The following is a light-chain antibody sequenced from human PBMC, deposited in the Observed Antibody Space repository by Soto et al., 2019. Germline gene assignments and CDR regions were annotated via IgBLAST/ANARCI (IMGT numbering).Light chain of an antibody. CDR2: WAS. Sequence: DIVMTQSPDSLSVSLGERATINCKSRQSVLHRSNNKNYLAWYQQKPGQPPKLLIYWASTRESGVPDRFSGSGSGTDFTLTISSLQAEDAAIYYCQQYYAAHSTTFGQGTRLEI. J-gene: IGKJ5*01. CDR1: QSVLHRSNNKNY. V-gene: IGKV4-1*01. CDR3: QQYYAAHSTT.